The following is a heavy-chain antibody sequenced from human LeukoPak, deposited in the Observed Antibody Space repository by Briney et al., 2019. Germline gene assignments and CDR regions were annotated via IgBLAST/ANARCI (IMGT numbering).Heavy chain of an antibody. CDR3: ARCGAAVTTHFNH. Sequence: ASVKVSCKASGYSFSIYGITWARQAPGQGLEYLGWISASDGTTNYAQKVQDRVTMTTDTSTSTAYLELRSLRSEDTAVYYCARCGAAVTTHFNHWGQGTLVTVSS. CDR2: ISASDGTT. V-gene: IGHV1-18*01. J-gene: IGHJ4*02. D-gene: IGHD4-17*01. CDR1: GYSFSIYG.